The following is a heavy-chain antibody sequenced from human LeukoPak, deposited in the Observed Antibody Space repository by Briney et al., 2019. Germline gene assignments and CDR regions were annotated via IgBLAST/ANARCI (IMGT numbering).Heavy chain of an antibody. D-gene: IGHD1-1*01. J-gene: IGHJ6*02. CDR3: AVSLTTGGYYGMDV. Sequence: GASVKVSCKVSGYTLTELSLHWVRQAPGKGLECMGRFDPVDGETIYARKFQGRVTMTEDTSTDTAYMELSSLRSEHSAVYFCAVSLTTGGYYGMDVWGQGTTVTVSS. CDR1: GYTLTELS. CDR2: FDPVDGET. V-gene: IGHV1-24*01.